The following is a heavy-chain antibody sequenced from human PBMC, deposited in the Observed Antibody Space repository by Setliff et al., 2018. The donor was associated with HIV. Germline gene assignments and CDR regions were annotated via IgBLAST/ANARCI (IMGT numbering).Heavy chain of an antibody. J-gene: IGHJ5*02. CDR3: ARAPNSPDYSKVWYADH. Sequence: GESLTLSCKTSGYSFTTYWIGWVRQMPGKGLEWMAILYPGDSDTRYSPSFQSQVTVSADKSIGTAYLQWNSLKASDTALYFCARAPNSPDYSKVWYADHWGQGTLVTVSS. CDR1: GYSFTTYW. CDR2: LYPGDSDT. V-gene: IGHV5-51*01. D-gene: IGHD2-2*01.